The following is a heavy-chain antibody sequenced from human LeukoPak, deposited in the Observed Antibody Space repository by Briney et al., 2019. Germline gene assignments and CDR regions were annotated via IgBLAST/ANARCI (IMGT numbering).Heavy chain of an antibody. J-gene: IGHJ3*02. D-gene: IGHD1-26*01. CDR2: INPKSGGT. CDR3: ATIIVGATRGHAFDI. Sequence: ASVKVSCKASGYTFTSYYMHWVRQAPGQGLEWMGQINPKSGGTNYAQKFQGRVTMTRDTSISTAYMELSRLRSDDTAVYYCATIIVGATRGHAFDIWGQGTVVTVSS. CDR1: GYTFTSYY. V-gene: IGHV1-2*06.